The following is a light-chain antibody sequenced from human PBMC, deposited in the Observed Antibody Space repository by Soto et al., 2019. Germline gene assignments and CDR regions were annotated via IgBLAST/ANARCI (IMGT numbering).Light chain of an antibody. V-gene: IGKV3-20*01. Sequence: IVLTQSPGTLSLSPGERATLSCRASQSISSSQLAWYQQRPGQAPRLLIYGASSWATGIPDRFRGRGSGTDFVLTISRLVPEDFAMYYCQHYGSSVPITFGPGTKVDIK. CDR1: QSISSSQ. CDR3: QHYGSSVPIT. CDR2: GAS. J-gene: IGKJ3*01.